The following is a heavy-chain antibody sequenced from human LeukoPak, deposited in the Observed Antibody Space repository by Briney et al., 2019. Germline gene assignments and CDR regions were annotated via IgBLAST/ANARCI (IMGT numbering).Heavy chain of an antibody. CDR1: GGSISSSSYY. V-gene: IGHV4-39*01. J-gene: IGHJ4*02. CDR3: ASNEWSGYYFDY. Sequence: SQTLSLTCTVSGGSISSSSYYSGWIRQPPGKGLEWIGSMYYSGSTYYNPSLKSRVTISVDTSKNQFSLKLSSVTAVDTALYYCASNEWSGYYFDYWGQGTLVTVSS. D-gene: IGHD3-3*01. CDR2: MYYSGST.